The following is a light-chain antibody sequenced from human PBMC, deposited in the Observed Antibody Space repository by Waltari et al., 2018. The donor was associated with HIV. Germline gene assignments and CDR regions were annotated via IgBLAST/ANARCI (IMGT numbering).Light chain of an antibody. CDR3: QQYNSWPLT. CDR1: QSVSTN. CDR2: GAF. V-gene: IGKV3-15*01. J-gene: IGKJ3*01. Sequence: ETVITQSPGALSVSPGERVTLSCRASQSVSTNLAWYQQKPGQPPRLLIYGAFARATDGPARFSGSGSGTEFNLTIAALRSEDLAVYFCQQYNSWPLTFGPGSKVNIK.